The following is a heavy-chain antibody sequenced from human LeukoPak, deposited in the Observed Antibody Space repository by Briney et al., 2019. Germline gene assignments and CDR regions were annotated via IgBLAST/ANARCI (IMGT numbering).Heavy chain of an antibody. CDR1: GFNFNIHA. CDR2: ISYDGTKK. V-gene: IGHV3-30*04. D-gene: IGHD6-6*01. Sequence: PGGSLRLSCVASGFNFNIHALHWVRQAPGKGLEWVTLISYDGTKKYYADSVKGRFTVSRDKSSNTLQLQMNSLRPEDTGLYYCAREAEFSSSPTFDSWGQGVLVTVSS. CDR3: AREAEFSSSPTFDS. J-gene: IGHJ4*02.